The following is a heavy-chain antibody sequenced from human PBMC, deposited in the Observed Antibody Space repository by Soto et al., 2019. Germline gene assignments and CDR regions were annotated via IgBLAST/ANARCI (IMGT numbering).Heavy chain of an antibody. CDR1: GFTFSSYD. CDR3: ARGYMGGYSYGPFDY. Sequence: PGGSLRLSCAASGFTFSSYDMHWVRQATGKGLEWVSATGTAGDTYYPGSVKGRFTISRENAKNSLYLQMNSLRAGDTAVYYCARGYMGGYSYGPFDYWGQGTLVTVSS. V-gene: IGHV3-13*01. D-gene: IGHD5-18*01. CDR2: TGTAGDT. J-gene: IGHJ4*02.